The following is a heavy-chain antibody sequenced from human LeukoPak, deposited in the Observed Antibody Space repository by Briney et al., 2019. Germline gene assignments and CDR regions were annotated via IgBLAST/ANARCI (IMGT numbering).Heavy chain of an antibody. CDR2: IYTSGST. J-gene: IGHJ4*02. CDR3: ASQVYGSGSYRFDY. CDR1: GGSISSGSYY. V-gene: IGHV4-61*02. D-gene: IGHD3-10*01. Sequence: PSQTLSLTCTVSGGSISSGSYYWSWIRQPGGKGLEWIGRIYTSGSTNYNPSLKSRVTISVDTSKNQFSLKLSSVTAADTAVYYCASQVYGSGSYRFDYWGQGTLVTVSS.